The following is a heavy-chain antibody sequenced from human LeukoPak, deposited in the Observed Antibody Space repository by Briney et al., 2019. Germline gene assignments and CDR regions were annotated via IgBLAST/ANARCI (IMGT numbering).Heavy chain of an antibody. D-gene: IGHD3-3*01. CDR3: ADYGVSGVRNNFY. CDR1: GLALSSYA. Sequence: PGGSLRLSCAASGLALSSYAMSWVRQAPGKGLEWVSTISVASNTFYADSVKGRFTISRDSSRNTVYLQMTSLRADDTAVYYCADYGVSGVRNNFYWGQGTLVTVSS. CDR2: ISVASNT. V-gene: IGHV3-23*01. J-gene: IGHJ4*02.